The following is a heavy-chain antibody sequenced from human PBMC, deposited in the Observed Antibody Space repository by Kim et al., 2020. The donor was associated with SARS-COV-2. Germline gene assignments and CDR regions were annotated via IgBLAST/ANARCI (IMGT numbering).Heavy chain of an antibody. CDR3: ATHHVLLVPAVMGEFGGMDV. Sequence: GGSLRLSCAASGFTFSSYWMHWVRQAPGKGLVWVSRINSDGSSTSYADSVKGRFTISRDNAKNTLYLQMNRLRAEDTAVYYCATHHVLLVPAVMGEFGGMDVWGQGTMVTVSS. V-gene: IGHV3-74*01. CDR1: GFTFSSYW. CDR2: INSDGSST. D-gene: IGHD2-2*01. J-gene: IGHJ3*01.